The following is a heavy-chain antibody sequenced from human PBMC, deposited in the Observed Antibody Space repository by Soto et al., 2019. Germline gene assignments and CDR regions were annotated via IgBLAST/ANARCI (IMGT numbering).Heavy chain of an antibody. CDR1: GFTFSNYA. Sequence: EVQLLESGGGLVQPGGSLRLSCAASGFTFSNYAMTWVRQAAGKGLERVSSISGPGGSTYYADSVQGRFTISRDNSKNTLFLQMNTLRAEDTALYYCARDGRIAVAGTDNWGQGILVTVTS. J-gene: IGHJ4*02. CDR3: ARDGRIAVAGTDN. D-gene: IGHD6-19*01. V-gene: IGHV3-23*01. CDR2: ISGPGGST.